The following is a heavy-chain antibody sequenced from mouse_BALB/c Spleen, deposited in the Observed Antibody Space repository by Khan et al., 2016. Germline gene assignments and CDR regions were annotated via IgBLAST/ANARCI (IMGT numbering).Heavy chain of an antibody. Sequence: VQLQQSGPGLVKPSQSLSLTCTVTGYSITSGYGWNWIRQFPGNKLEWMGYISYSGSTNYNPSLKSRISITRDTSKNQFFLQLNSVTTEDTATYYCARTARIKYWGQGTTLTISS. D-gene: IGHD1-2*01. V-gene: IGHV3-2*02. J-gene: IGHJ2*01. CDR2: ISYSGST. CDR3: ARTARIKY. CDR1: GYSITSGYG.